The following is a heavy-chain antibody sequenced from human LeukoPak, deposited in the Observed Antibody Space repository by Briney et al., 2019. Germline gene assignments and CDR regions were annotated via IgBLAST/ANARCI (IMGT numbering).Heavy chain of an antibody. J-gene: IGHJ4*02. D-gene: IGHD6-13*01. Sequence: GGSLRLSCAASEFTFSSYDMHWVRQGTGKGLEWVSAIDTAGYTYYPGSVKGRFTISRENAKNSLYLQMNSLRAGDTAVYYCSRVNPEAEGFDYWGQGTLGTVSS. CDR2: IDTAGYT. CDR1: EFTFSSYD. V-gene: IGHV3-13*01. CDR3: SRVNPEAEGFDY.